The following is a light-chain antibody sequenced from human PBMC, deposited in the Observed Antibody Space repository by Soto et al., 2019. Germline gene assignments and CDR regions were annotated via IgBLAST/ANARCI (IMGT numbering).Light chain of an antibody. Sequence: DVPTPQSPSYLSASVGARVTITCRARWSVSFQLNWYQQKAGKAPNFLISAASSLHNGAPSRSRGSGSGTDFTLTISGLQREDFATYYLQQSYSTPPWTFGKGTKV. V-gene: IGKV1-39*01. CDR3: QQSYSTPPWT. CDR2: AAS. CDR1: WSVSFQ. J-gene: IGKJ1*01.